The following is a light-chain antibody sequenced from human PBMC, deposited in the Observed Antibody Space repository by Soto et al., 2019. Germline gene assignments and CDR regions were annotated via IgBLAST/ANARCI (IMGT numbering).Light chain of an antibody. V-gene: IGKV1-6*01. Sequence: IQMTQSPSSLSASVGDRVTITCRASQGIGSELGWYQQKPGKAPKLLIYAVSNLQTGVPSRFSGRRSGTEFTLTISSLQPEDFATYYCLQDSEYPVTFGQGTKLEIK. CDR1: QGIGSE. J-gene: IGKJ2*01. CDR3: LQDSEYPVT. CDR2: AVS.